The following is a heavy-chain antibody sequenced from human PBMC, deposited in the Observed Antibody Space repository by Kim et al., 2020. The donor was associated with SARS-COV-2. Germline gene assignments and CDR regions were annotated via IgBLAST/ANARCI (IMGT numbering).Heavy chain of an antibody. Sequence: YAASVKGRFTISRDTAKKTMSLQLDSLRAADTAVYYCAVSLTTPGAYDYWGQGSLVTVSS. CDR3: AVSLTTPGAYDY. V-gene: IGHV3-30*07. D-gene: IGHD7-27*01. J-gene: IGHJ4*02.